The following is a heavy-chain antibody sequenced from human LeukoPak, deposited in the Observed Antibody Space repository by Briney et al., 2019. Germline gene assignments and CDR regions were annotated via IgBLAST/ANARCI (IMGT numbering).Heavy chain of an antibody. D-gene: IGHD6-13*01. J-gene: IGHJ4*02. CDR3: AREAGSIAAAGTVGY. Sequence: GGSLRLSCAASGFTFSSYSMNWVRQAPGKGLEWVSSISSSSSYIYYADSVKGRFTISRDNAKNSLYLQMNSLRAEDTAVYYCAREAGSIAAAGTVGYWGQGTLVTVSS. V-gene: IGHV3-21*01. CDR2: ISSSSSYI. CDR1: GFTFSSYS.